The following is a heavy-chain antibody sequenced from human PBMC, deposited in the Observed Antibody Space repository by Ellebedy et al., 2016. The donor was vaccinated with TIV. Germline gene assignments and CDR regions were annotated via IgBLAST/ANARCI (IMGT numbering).Heavy chain of an antibody. CDR2: ISSNGGST. Sequence: GESLKISCAASGFTFSSYAMHWVRQAPGKGLEYVSAISSNGGSTYYANSVKGRFTISRDNSKNTLYLQMGSLRAEDMAVYYCARDEYCSSTSCYLNGPGGYWGQGTLVTVSS. D-gene: IGHD2-2*01. CDR3: ARDEYCSSTSCYLNGPGGY. V-gene: IGHV3-64*01. J-gene: IGHJ4*02. CDR1: GFTFSSYA.